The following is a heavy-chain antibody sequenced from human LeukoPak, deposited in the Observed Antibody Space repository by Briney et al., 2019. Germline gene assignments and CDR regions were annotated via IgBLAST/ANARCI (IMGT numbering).Heavy chain of an antibody. Sequence: GGSLRLSCAASGFTFSSYGMHWVRQAPGKGLEWVAVISYDGSNKYYADSVKGRFTISRDNSKNTLYLQMNSLRAEDTAVYYCAKAHSSGYSARDAFDIWGQGTMVTVSS. CDR2: ISYDGSNK. D-gene: IGHD3-22*01. CDR3: AKAHSSGYSARDAFDI. V-gene: IGHV3-30*18. CDR1: GFTFSSYG. J-gene: IGHJ3*02.